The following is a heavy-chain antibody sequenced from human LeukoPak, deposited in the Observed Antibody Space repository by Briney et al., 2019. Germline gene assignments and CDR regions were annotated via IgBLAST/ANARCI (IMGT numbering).Heavy chain of an antibody. Sequence: PSQTLSLTCTVSGGPISSGEYYWTWIRQSPGKGLEWIGYIFHSGSTYYNPSLRSRVTMSVDRSKNQFSLKVNSVTAADTAVYYCAREKFSSSSEDSWGQGMLVTVSS. CDR2: IFHSGST. J-gene: IGHJ4*02. CDR1: GGPISSGEYY. V-gene: IGHV4-30-2*06. D-gene: IGHD6-6*01. CDR3: AREKFSSSSEDS.